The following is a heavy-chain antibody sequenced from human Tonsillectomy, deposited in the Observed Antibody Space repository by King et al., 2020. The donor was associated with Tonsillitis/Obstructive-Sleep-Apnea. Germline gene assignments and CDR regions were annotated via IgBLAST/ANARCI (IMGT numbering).Heavy chain of an antibody. J-gene: IGHJ5*02. D-gene: IGHD3/OR15-3a*01. Sequence: VQLVESGGGLVQPGGSLRLSCAASGFTFSSYAMSWVRQAPGKGLEGVSAISGSGGSTYYADSVKGRFTISRDNSKNTLNLQMNSLRAEDTAVNYCAKDNQTGTGASNGFDPWGQGTLVTVPS. CDR3: AKDNQTGTGASNGFDP. CDR2: ISGSGGST. V-gene: IGHV3-23*04. CDR1: GFTFSSYA.